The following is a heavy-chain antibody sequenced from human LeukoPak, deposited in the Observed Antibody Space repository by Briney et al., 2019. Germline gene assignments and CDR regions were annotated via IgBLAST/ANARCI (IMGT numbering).Heavy chain of an antibody. CDR3: ASYTDAFDI. Sequence: GSLRLSCTASGFTVSSNHMSWVRQAPGKGLEWIGSIYSIGSTYYNPSLKSRVPISVDTSKNQFSLKLSSVTAADTAVYYCASYTDAFDIWGQGKMTTVSS. V-gene: IGHV4-39*07. CDR1: GFTVSSNH. D-gene: IGHD3-16*01. CDR2: IYSIGST. J-gene: IGHJ3*02.